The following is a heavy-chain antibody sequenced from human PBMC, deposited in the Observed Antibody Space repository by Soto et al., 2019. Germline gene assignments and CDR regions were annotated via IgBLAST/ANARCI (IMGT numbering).Heavy chain of an antibody. Sequence: PPETLSLTCAFSGCSISSSGYSWSWIRQPPGKGLEWIGYIYHSGSTYYNPSLKSRVTISVDRSKNQFSLKLSSVTAADTAVYYCARGQVVAAQHWGQGTLVTVS. CDR3: ARGQVVAAQH. CDR1: GCSISSSGYS. CDR2: IYHSGST. V-gene: IGHV4-30-2*01. J-gene: IGHJ4*02. D-gene: IGHD2-15*01.